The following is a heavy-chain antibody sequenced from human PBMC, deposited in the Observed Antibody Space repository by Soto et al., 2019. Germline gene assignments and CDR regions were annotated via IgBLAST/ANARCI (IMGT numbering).Heavy chain of an antibody. D-gene: IGHD2-21*02. V-gene: IGHV1-69*13. J-gene: IGHJ4*02. CDR1: GGTFSSYA. Sequence: GASVKVSCKASGGTFSSYAISWVRQAPGQGLEWMGGIIPIFGTANYAQKFQGRVTITADESTSTAYMELSSLGSEDTAVYYCAIHKTGTYCGGDCYFDYWGQGTLVTVSS. CDR2: IIPIFGTA. CDR3: AIHKTGTYCGGDCYFDY.